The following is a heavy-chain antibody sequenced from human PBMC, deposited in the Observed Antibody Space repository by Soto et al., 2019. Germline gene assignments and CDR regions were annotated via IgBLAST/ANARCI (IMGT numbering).Heavy chain of an antibody. CDR2: TYHSGST. CDR1: SGSISSSNW. V-gene: IGHV4-4*02. J-gene: IGHJ4*02. Sequence: SGTLSLTCAVSSGSISSSNWWSWVRQPPGKGLEWIGETYHSGSTNYNPSLKSRVTISVDTSNSQFSLKLSSVTAADTAVYYCARVGGSVSDYAIRDYWGQGTLVTVSS. CDR3: ARVGGSVSDYAIRDY. D-gene: IGHD3-10*01.